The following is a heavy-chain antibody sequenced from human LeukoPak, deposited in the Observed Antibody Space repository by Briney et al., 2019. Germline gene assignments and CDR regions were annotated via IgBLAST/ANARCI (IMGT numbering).Heavy chain of an antibody. CDR3: ARDARSYGSGSYGSTPGMDV. D-gene: IGHD3-10*01. Sequence: GRSLRLSCAASGFTFSSYAMHWVRQAPGKGLEWVAVISYDGSNKYYADSVKGRFTISRDNSKNTLYLQMNSLRAEDTAVYYCARDARSYGSGSYGSTPGMDVWGQGTTVTVSS. CDR2: ISYDGSNK. CDR1: GFTFSSYA. V-gene: IGHV3-30*04. J-gene: IGHJ6*02.